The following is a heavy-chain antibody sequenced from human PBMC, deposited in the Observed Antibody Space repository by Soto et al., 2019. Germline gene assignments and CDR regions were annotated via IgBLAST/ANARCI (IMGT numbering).Heavy chain of an antibody. CDR1: GFTFSSYG. Sequence: QVQLVESGGGVVQPGRSLRLSCVASGFTFSSYGMHWVRQAPGKGLEWVAVIWSDGSNKIYADSVKGRFTISKDNSKITLYLQMNSLRAEDTAVYYCARDRGAWPFDLWGRGTLVTVSS. CDR3: ARDRGAWPFDL. V-gene: IGHV3-33*01. J-gene: IGHJ2*01. D-gene: IGHD3-10*01. CDR2: IWSDGSNK.